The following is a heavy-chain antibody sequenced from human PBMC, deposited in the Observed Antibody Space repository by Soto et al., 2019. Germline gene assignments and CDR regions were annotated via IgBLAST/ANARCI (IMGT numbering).Heavy chain of an antibody. J-gene: IGHJ6*02. V-gene: IGHV4-39*07. D-gene: IGHD3-9*01. Sequence: SETLSLTCTVSGGSISSSSYYWGWIRQPPGKGLEWIGSIYYSGSTYYNPSLKSRVTISVDTSKNQFSLKLSAVTAADTAGYYCARVHDILTGYYYYGMDVWGQGTTVTVSS. CDR3: ARVHDILTGYYYYGMDV. CDR1: GGSISSSSYY. CDR2: IYYSGST.